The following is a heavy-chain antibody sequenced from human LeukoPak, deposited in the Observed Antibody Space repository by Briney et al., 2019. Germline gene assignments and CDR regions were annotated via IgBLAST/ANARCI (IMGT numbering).Heavy chain of an antibody. CDR3: ARVWVKYMDV. CDR2: ISSSSSYI. J-gene: IGHJ6*03. Sequence: GGSLRLSCAASGFTFSSYSMNWVRQAPGKGLEWVSSISSSSSYIYYADSVKGRFTVSRDNAKNSLYLQMNSLRAEDTAVYYCARVWVKYMDVWGKGTTVTVSS. V-gene: IGHV3-21*01. CDR1: GFTFSSYS. D-gene: IGHD1-26*01.